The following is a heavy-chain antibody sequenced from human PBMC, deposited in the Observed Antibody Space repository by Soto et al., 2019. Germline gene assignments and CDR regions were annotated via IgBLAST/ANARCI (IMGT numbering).Heavy chain of an antibody. V-gene: IGHV3-23*01. CDR2: ISGGGDST. J-gene: IGHJ5*02. CDR1: GFSFSSYG. D-gene: IGHD4-17*01. CDR3: ARGQDDYGDSDVWFDP. Sequence: EEQLLESGGGLVQPGGSLRLSCAASGFSFSSYGMSWVRQAPGQGLEWVSGISGGGDSTYYADYVKGRFTISRDKSKNTLYLQMNSLRAEDTAVYYCARGQDDYGDSDVWFDPWGQGTLVSVSS.